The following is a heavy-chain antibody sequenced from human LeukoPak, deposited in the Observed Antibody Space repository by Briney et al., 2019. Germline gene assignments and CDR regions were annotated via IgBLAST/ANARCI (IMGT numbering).Heavy chain of an antibody. CDR2: IYHTGST. D-gene: IGHD3-10*01. V-gene: IGHV4-38-2*01. Sequence: SETLSLTCGVSGYSISRGYYWAWIRQPPGKGLEWIGTIYHTGSTYYTPSLGSRVTISVDTSKDEFSLNLNSVTAADTAVYYCARAGWIITSGIDYWGQGALVTVSS. CDR3: ARAGWIITSGIDY. CDR1: GYSISRGYY. J-gene: IGHJ4*02.